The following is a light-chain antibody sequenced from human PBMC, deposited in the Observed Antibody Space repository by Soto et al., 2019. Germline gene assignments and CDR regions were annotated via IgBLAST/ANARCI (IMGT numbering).Light chain of an antibody. Sequence: ETVLTQSPATLSLSPGEIATLSCRASQSVSSYLAWYQQKPGQAPRLLIYEASNRATGIPARFTGSGSGTDFTLAISSLEPEDFAVYYCQQRSNWELTFGGGTKVDIK. V-gene: IGKV3-11*01. CDR2: EAS. CDR1: QSVSSY. J-gene: IGKJ4*01. CDR3: QQRSNWELT.